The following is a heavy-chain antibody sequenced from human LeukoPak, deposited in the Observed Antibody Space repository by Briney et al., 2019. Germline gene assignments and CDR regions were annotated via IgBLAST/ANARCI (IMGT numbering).Heavy chain of an antibody. J-gene: IGHJ5*02. CDR2: INPNSGGT. Sequence: ASVKVSCKASGYTFTDYYMHWVRQAPGQGLEWMGWINPNSGGTNYAQKFQGRVTMTRDTSISTAYMELSRLRSDDTAVYYCARDRDGSGWYVRKLNNWFDPWGQGTLVTVSS. CDR3: ARDRDGSGWYVRKLNNWFDP. V-gene: IGHV1-2*02. D-gene: IGHD6-19*01. CDR1: GYTFTDYY.